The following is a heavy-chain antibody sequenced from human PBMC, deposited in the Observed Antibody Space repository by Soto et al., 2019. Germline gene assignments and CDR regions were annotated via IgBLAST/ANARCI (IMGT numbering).Heavy chain of an antibody. CDR3: AAADWCHNFYYGMDV. CDR1: GGSFSGYY. Sequence: QVQLQQWGAGLLKPSETLSLTCAVYGGSFSGYYWSWIRQPPGKGLEWIGEINQSGSTNYKSSLKSRVTISVDTSKNQFSLRLSSVTAADTAVYYCAAADWCHNFYYGMDVWGQGTTVTVSS. V-gene: IGHV4-34*01. J-gene: IGHJ6*02. D-gene: IGHD2-8*02. CDR2: INQSGST.